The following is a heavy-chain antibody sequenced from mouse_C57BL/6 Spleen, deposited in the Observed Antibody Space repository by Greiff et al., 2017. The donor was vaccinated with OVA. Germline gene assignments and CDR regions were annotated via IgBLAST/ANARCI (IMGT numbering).Heavy chain of an antibody. Sequence: EVQLQESGPELVKPGASVKIPCKASGYTFTDYNMDWVKQSHGKSLEWIGDINPNNGGTIYNQKFKGKATLTVDKSSSTAYMELRSLTSEDTAVYYCALTAQATSFAYWGQGTLVTVSA. J-gene: IGHJ3*01. V-gene: IGHV1-18*01. CDR2: INPNNGGT. CDR3: ALTAQATSFAY. CDR1: GYTFTDYN. D-gene: IGHD3-2*02.